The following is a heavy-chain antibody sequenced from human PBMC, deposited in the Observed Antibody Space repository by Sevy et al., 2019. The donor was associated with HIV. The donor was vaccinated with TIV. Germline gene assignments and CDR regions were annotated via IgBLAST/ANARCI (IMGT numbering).Heavy chain of an antibody. J-gene: IGHJ4*02. CDR1: VFRFSGYA. CDR2: ISYDGRNK. CDR3: ARDRYAAAAATFLDY. Sequence: GGSLRLSCAASVFRFSGYAMHWVRQAPGKGLEWVAVISYDGRNKYYADSVKGRFTISRDNSKNTLDLQMNSLRREDTAVYYCARDRYAAAAATFLDYWGQGTLVTVSS. V-gene: IGHV3-30*04. D-gene: IGHD6-13*01.